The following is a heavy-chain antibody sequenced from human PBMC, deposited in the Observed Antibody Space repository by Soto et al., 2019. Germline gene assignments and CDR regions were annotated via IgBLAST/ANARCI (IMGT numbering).Heavy chain of an antibody. D-gene: IGHD5-18*01. CDR2: IDPSDSYT. CDR3: ERQEAGYSYSSRSLSGMDV. J-gene: IGHJ6*02. V-gene: IGHV5-10-1*01. Sequence: GESLKISCKGSGYSFTSYWISWVRQMPGKGLEWMGRIDPSDSYTNYSPSFQGHVTISADKSISTAYLQWSSLKASGTAMYYCERQEAGYSYSSRSLSGMDVWGQGTKVTVS. CDR1: GYSFTSYW.